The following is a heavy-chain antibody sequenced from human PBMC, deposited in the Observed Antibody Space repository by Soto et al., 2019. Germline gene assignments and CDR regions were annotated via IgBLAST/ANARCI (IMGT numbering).Heavy chain of an antibody. CDR2: ISAYSGST. J-gene: IGHJ4*02. Sequence: ASVKVSCKASGYTFTSYGISWVRQAPGQGLEWMGWISAYSGSTNYAQKLQGRVTMTTDTSTSTAYMELRSLRSDDTAVYYCARSIAAAVDFDYWGQGTLVTVAS. CDR1: GYTFTSYG. CDR3: ARSIAAAVDFDY. V-gene: IGHV1-18*01. D-gene: IGHD6-13*01.